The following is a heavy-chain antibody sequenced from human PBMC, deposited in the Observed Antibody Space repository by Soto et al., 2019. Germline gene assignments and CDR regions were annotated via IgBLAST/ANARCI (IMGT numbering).Heavy chain of an antibody. CDR2: IYYSGST. CDR1: GGSISSSSYY. CDR3: ARSGGLTIFGVVNNWFDP. D-gene: IGHD3-3*01. J-gene: IGHJ5*02. Sequence: SETLSLTCTVSGGSISSSSYYWGWIRQPPGKGLEWIGSIYYSGSTYYNPSLKSRVTISVDTSKNQFSLKLSSVTAADTAVYYCARSGGLTIFGVVNNWFDPWGQGTLVTVSS. V-gene: IGHV4-39*01.